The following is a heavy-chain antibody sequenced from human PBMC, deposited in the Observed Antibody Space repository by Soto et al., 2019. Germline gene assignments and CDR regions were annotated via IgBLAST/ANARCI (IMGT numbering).Heavy chain of an antibody. V-gene: IGHV3-72*01. Sequence: EVQLVESGGGLVQPGGSLRLSCAASGFTFSDHYMDWVRQAPGKGLEWVGRTRTKANSYTTEYAASVKGRFTISRDDSKNTLYLQMNSLKTEDTAVYYCARVDDSSGYYLDYWGQGTLVTVSS. CDR3: ARVDDSSGYYLDY. D-gene: IGHD3-22*01. J-gene: IGHJ4*02. CDR2: TRTKANSYTT. CDR1: GFTFSDHY.